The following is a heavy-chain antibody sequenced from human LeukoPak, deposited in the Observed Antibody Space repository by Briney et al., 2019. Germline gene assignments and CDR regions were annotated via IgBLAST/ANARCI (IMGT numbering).Heavy chain of an antibody. CDR2: INPNSGGT. CDR3: ARDDPNFPFDH. CDR1: GYTFTGYY. J-gene: IGHJ4*02. V-gene: IGHV1-2*02. Sequence: ASVKVSCKASGYTFTGYYMYWVRQAPGQGLEWMGWINPNSGGTGYAQKFQGRVTMTRDTSISTAYMELSRLTSDDTAVYYRARDDPNFPFDHWGQGTLVTVSS.